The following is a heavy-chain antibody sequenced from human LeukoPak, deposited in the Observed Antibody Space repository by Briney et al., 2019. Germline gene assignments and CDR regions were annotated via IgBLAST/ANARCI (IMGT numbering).Heavy chain of an antibody. Sequence: ASVKVSCKAFGYTFTRYYMHWVRQAPGQGPEWMGVISPSGGSTTYAQKFQGRVTLTRDMSTSTDYLELSSLRSEDTAVYYCARGDDYWGQGTLVTVSS. CDR1: GYTFTRYY. CDR2: ISPSGGST. V-gene: IGHV1-46*01. J-gene: IGHJ4*02. CDR3: ARGDDY.